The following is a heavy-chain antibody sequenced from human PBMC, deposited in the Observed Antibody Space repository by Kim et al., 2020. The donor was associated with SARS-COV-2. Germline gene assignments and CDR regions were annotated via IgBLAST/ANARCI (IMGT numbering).Heavy chain of an antibody. V-gene: IGHV3-53*01. Sequence: TFDGDSGNGRFTVARDNSRNTLYLQMNSRRAEDTAVYFCARNLGGCSTLDCWGQGTLVTVSS. D-gene: IGHD1-26*01. CDR3: ARNLGGCSTLDC. J-gene: IGHJ4*02. CDR2: T.